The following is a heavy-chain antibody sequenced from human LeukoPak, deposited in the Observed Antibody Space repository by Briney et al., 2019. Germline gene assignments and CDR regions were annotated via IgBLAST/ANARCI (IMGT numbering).Heavy chain of an antibody. CDR1: GGSISSYY. CDR3: ARGPFSAARGSYGWFDP. Sequence: SETLSLTCTVSGGSISSYYWSWIRQPPGKGLEWIGYIYYSGSTNYNPSLKSRVTISVDTSKNQFSLKLSSVTAADTAVYYCARGPFSAARGSYGWFDPWGQGTLVTVSS. CDR2: IYYSGST. V-gene: IGHV4-59*01. J-gene: IGHJ5*02. D-gene: IGHD6-6*01.